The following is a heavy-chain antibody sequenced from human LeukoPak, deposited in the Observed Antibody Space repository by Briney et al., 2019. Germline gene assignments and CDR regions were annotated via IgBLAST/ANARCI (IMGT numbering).Heavy chain of an antibody. CDR2: ISSSSSYI. J-gene: IGHJ4*02. CDR3: ARGPQLFDYDSSEGDYFDY. CDR1: GFTFSSYS. D-gene: IGHD3-22*01. V-gene: IGHV3-21*01. Sequence: GGSLRLSCAASGFTFSSYSMNWVRQAPGKGLEWVSSISSSSSYIYYADSVKGRFTISRDNAKNSLYLQMNSLRAEDTAVYYCARGPQLFDYDSSEGDYFDYWGQGTLVTVSS.